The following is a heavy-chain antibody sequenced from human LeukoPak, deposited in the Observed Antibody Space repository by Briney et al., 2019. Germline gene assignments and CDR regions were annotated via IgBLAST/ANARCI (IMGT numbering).Heavy chain of an antibody. J-gene: IGHJ5*02. CDR3: ARRRANWGP. V-gene: IGHV4-59*01. Sequence: SETLSLTCTVSVDSISGYYWSWIRQPPGKGLEWIGYIYYSGSTDYNPSLKSRVTISVDTSKNQFSLKLSSVTAADTAVYYCARRRANWGPWGQGTLVTVSS. CDR2: IYYSGST. D-gene: IGHD7-27*01. CDR1: VDSISGYY.